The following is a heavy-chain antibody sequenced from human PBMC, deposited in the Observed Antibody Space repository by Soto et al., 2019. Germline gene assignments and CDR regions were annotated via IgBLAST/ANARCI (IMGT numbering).Heavy chain of an antibody. CDR2: ISYDGSNK. CDR3: ARGGYYDFWSGYYSPTHNYYYYYGMDV. V-gene: IGHV3-30-3*01. J-gene: IGHJ6*02. Sequence: LRLSCAASGFTFSSYAMHWVRQAPGKGLEWVAVISYDGSNKYYADSVKGRFTISRDNSKNTLYLQMNSLRAEDTAVYYCARGGYYDFWSGYYSPTHNYYYYYGMDVWGQGTTVTVSS. D-gene: IGHD3-3*01. CDR1: GFTFSSYA.